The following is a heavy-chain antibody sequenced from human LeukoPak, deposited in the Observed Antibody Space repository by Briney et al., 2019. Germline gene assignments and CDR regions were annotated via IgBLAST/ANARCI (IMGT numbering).Heavy chain of an antibody. D-gene: IGHD5-18*01. CDR1: GGSISSYY. CDR2: IYYSGST. V-gene: IGHV4-59*01. CDR3: ARDRVRGYSYGYDDRYGMDV. Sequence: SETLSLTCTVSGGSISSYYWSWIRQPPGKGLEWIGYIYYSGSTNYNPSFKSRVTISVDTSKNQFSLKLSSVTAADTAVYYCARDRVRGYSYGYDDRYGMDVWGQGTTVTVSS. J-gene: IGHJ6*02.